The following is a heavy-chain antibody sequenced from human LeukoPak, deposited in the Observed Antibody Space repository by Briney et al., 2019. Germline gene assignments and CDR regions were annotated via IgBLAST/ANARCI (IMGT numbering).Heavy chain of an antibody. CDR3: VRDGYCSRSKCLWAGWFDP. J-gene: IGHJ5*02. Sequence: ASVKVSCKASGYIFTAYFIHWVRQAPGQGLEWMGWINPNNGDTKYAQKFQGRITMTRDSSLSTAYMELSSLRSDDTAVYYCVRDGYCSRSKCLWAGWFDPWGQGTLLTVSS. CDR1: GYIFTAYF. D-gene: IGHD2-2*01. CDR2: INPNNGDT. V-gene: IGHV1-2*02.